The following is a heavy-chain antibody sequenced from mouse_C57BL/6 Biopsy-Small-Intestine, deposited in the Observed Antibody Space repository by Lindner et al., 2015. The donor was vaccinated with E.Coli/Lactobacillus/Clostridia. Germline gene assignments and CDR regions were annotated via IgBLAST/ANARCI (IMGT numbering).Heavy chain of an antibody. CDR3: ARGARGGNYYYYGVDL. D-gene: IGHD1-1*01. CDR2: INPTSGGT. V-gene: IGHV1-84*02. J-gene: IGHJ1*01. CDR1: GYTFTDYY. Sequence: SVKVSCKPSGYTFTDYYIYWVRQAPGQGLEWMGWINPTSGGTNYAQKFQGRVTMTRDTSISTAYMDLSRLTSDDTAVYYCARGARGGNYYYYGVDLWGQGTTVTVSS.